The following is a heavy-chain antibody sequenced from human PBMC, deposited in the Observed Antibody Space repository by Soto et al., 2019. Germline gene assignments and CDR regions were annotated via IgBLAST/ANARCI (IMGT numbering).Heavy chain of an antibody. Sequence: QITLKESGPTLVKPTQTLTLTCTFSAFSLSTGGVGVGWIRQRPGKALQWLALIYWDDDKRYSPSLRSRLTITKATSNNHVVLTMTNMDPVDTDTYYCIQSRCGGDCLQSYASYYYYGMDVWGQGTTVTVSS. CDR3: IQSRCGGDCLQSYASYYYYGMDV. V-gene: IGHV2-5*02. CDR2: IYWDDDK. CDR1: AFSLSTGGVG. D-gene: IGHD2-21*02. J-gene: IGHJ6*02.